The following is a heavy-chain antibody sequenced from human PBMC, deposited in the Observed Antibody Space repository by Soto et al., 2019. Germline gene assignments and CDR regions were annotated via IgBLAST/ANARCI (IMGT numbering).Heavy chain of an antibody. Sequence: GESLKLSCAASGVTFSRYWMSWVRQAPGKGLEWVANIKQDGSEKYYVDSVKGRFTISRDNAKNSLYLQMNSLRAEDTAVYYCARFSGYYYFRYFDYWGQGTLVTVSS. CDR1: GVTFSRYW. CDR3: ARFSGYYYFRYFDY. D-gene: IGHD3-22*01. V-gene: IGHV3-7*05. J-gene: IGHJ4*02. CDR2: IKQDGSEK.